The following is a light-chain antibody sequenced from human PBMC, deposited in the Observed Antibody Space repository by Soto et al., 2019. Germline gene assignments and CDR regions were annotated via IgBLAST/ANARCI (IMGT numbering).Light chain of an antibody. J-gene: IGLJ1*01. CDR2: GVH. V-gene: IGLV2-14*01. Sequence: QSVLTQPSSVSGSPGQSITISCSGNSDDVGSYDCVCWYQQHPGKAPRLLIHGVHNRSPGISGRFSASKSGLTASLTISGLQAEDEADYYCTAFSANRVYLFGPGTKVT. CDR3: TAFSANRVYL. CDR1: SDDVGSYDC.